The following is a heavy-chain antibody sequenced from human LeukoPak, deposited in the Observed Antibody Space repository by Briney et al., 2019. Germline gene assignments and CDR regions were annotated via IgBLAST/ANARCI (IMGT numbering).Heavy chain of an antibody. CDR1: GGSISSYY. D-gene: IGHD3-22*01. CDR2: IYTTGIT. Sequence: SETLSLTCTVSGGSISSYYWSWIRQPAGKGLEWIGRIYTTGITNYNPSLKSRVTMSVDTSKNQFSLKLTSVTAADTAVYYCARDGYYYDSSGYYFWGQGNRLTVSS. V-gene: IGHV4-4*07. J-gene: IGHJ1*01. CDR3: ARDGYYYDSSGYYF.